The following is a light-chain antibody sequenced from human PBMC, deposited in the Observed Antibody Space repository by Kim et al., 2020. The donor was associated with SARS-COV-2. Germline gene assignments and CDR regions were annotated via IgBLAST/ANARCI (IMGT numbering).Light chain of an antibody. V-gene: IGLV3-1*01. Sequence: PGQTATITCSGDNLEEKYSSWYQQKPGQSPVLVIYHDNKRPSGIPERFSGSNSGNTATLTISGTQALDEADYYCQAWDSKTNHVFGTGTKVTVL. J-gene: IGLJ1*01. CDR1: NLEEKY. CDR2: HDN. CDR3: QAWDSKTNHV.